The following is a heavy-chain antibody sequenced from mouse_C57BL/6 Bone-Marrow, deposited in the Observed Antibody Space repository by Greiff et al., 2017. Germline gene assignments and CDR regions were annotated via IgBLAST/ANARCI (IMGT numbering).Heavy chain of an antibody. J-gene: IGHJ3*01. V-gene: IGHV5-6*01. Sequence: VQLQQSGGDLVKPGGSLKLSCAASGFTFSSYGMSWVRQTPDKRLEWVATISSGGSYTYYPDSVKGRFTISRDNAKNTLYLQMSSLKSEDTAMYYCAREDYYGSMFAYGGQGTLVTVSA. CDR2: ISSGGSYT. CDR1: GFTFSSYG. CDR3: AREDYYGSMFAY. D-gene: IGHD1-1*01.